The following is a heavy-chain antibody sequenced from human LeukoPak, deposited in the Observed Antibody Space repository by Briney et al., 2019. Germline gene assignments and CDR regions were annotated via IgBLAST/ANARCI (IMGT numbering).Heavy chain of an antibody. Sequence: PGGSLRLSCAASGFTFSDYYMSWIRQAPGKGLEGVSYISSSGYTIYNADAVKSRFTISRDNAKNSLDLQMNSLRAEDTAVYYCARVAGSAYYYYYYMDVWGKGTTVTVSS. CDR2: ISSSGYTI. CDR3: ARVAGSAYYYYYYMDV. V-gene: IGHV3-11*04. J-gene: IGHJ6*03. CDR1: GFTFSDYY.